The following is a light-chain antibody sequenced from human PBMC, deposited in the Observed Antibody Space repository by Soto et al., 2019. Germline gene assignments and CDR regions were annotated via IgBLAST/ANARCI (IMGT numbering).Light chain of an antibody. CDR3: QQYGGSPRT. CDR2: GAS. CDR1: QSISSSY. J-gene: IGKJ1*01. V-gene: IGKV3-20*01. Sequence: EIVMTQSPATLSVSPGEGATLSCRVSQSISSSYLAWYQQKPGQAPRLLIYGASSRATGIPDRFSGSGSGTDFTLTISRLESEDFAVYYCQQYGGSPRTFGQGTKVDIK.